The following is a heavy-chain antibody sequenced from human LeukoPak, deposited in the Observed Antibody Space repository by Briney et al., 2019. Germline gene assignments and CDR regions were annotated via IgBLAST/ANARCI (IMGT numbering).Heavy chain of an antibody. D-gene: IGHD2-21*02. V-gene: IGHV3-53*01. CDR3: AKRGLGDREAFDI. CDR2: LYSGGTA. J-gene: IGHJ3*02. CDR1: GFTVSSKY. Sequence: GGSLRLSCTASGFTVSSKYMSWVRQAPGQGLEWVSVLYSGGTAFYPDSVRGRFTISRDDSKNTLYLQMNSLRAEDTAVYYCAKRGLGDREAFDIWGQGTMVTVSS.